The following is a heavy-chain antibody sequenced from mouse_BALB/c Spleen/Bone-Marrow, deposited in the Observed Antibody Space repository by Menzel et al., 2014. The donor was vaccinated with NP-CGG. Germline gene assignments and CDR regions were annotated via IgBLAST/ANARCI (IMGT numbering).Heavy chain of an antibody. CDR2: ISSGGTYT. D-gene: IGHD2-4*01. CDR3: ARRRDYDYFDC. Sequence: EVQVVESGGDLVKPGGSLKLSCAASGLTFSNYGMSWVRRIPDKRLEWVATISSGGTYTFYPDSVKGRFTISRDNTKNTLTLQMTSLKSEDTAMYYCARRRDYDYFDCWGQGTTLTVSS. J-gene: IGHJ2*01. V-gene: IGHV5-6*01. CDR1: GLTFSNYG.